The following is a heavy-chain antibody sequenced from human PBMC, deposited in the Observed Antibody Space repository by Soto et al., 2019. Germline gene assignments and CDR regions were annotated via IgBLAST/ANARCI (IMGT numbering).Heavy chain of an antibody. V-gene: IGHV1-18*01. D-gene: IGHD3-22*01. CDR1: GYTFTSYG. J-gene: IGHJ3*02. CDR2: ISAYNGNT. CDR3: ERGASYDSSGLDAFDI. Sequence: ASVKVSCKASGYTFTSYGISWVRQAPGQGLEWMGWISAYNGNTNYAQKLQGRVTMTTDTSTSTAYMELRSLRSDDTAVYYCERGASYDSSGLDAFDIWGQGKMVTVSS.